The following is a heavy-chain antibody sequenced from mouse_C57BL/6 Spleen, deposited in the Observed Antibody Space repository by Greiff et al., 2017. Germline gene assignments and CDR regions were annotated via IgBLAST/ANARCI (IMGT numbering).Heavy chain of an antibody. CDR1: GFNIKDDY. CDR2: IDPENGDT. CDR3: TTFWGSFAY. D-gene: IGHD4-1*01. Sequence: VQLQQSGAELVRPGASVKLSCTASGFNIKDDYMHWVKQRPEQGLEWIGWIDPENGDTEYASKFHGKATITADTSSNTAYLQLSSLTSEDTAVYYCTTFWGSFAYWGQGTLVTVSA. V-gene: IGHV14-4*01. J-gene: IGHJ3*01.